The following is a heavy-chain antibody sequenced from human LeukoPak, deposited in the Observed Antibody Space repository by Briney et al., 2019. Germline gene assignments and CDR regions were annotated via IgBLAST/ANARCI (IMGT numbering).Heavy chain of an antibody. Sequence: SQTLSLTCTVSGGSISSGGYYWSWIRQHPGEGLEWIGYIYYSGSTYYNPSLKSRVTISVDTSKNQFSLKLSSVTAADTAVYYCASWDSSSDDFDYWGQGTLVTVSS. CDR2: IYYSGST. CDR1: GGSISSGGYY. J-gene: IGHJ4*02. CDR3: ASWDSSSDDFDY. D-gene: IGHD6-6*01. V-gene: IGHV4-31*03.